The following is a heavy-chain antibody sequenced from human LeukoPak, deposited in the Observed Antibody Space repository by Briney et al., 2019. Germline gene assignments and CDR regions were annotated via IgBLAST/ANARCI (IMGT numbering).Heavy chain of an antibody. D-gene: IGHD6-13*01. V-gene: IGHV3-23*01. J-gene: IGHJ4*02. CDR2: ISASGGST. CDR3: AKGQQLIRGGYFDY. Sequence: GGSLRLSCAASGLSFSNYAMSWVRQAPGKGPYWVSAISASGGSTYFADSVKGRFTISRDNSKKTLYLQRNSLRAEDTAVYFCAKGQQLIRGGYFDYWGQGTLVTVSS. CDR1: GLSFSNYA.